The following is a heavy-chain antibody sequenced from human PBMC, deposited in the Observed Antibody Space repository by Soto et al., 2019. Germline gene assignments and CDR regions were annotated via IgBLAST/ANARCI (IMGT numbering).Heavy chain of an antibody. CDR3: AKDQGTYGPNWSDS. CDR2: LSGSGGTT. J-gene: IGHJ5*01. D-gene: IGHD3-10*01. V-gene: IGHV3-23*01. CDR1: GFTFSSYA. Sequence: EVQLLESGGGLVQPGGSLRLSCAASGFTFSSYAMSWVRQTPGKGLEWVSTLSGSGGTTYYADSVKGQFTISRDNSKSRLDLQRHSLRAEDTAVYYCAKDQGTYGPNWSDSWGQGTLVTVSS.